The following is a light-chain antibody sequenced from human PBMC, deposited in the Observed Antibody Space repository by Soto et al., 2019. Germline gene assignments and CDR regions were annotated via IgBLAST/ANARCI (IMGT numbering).Light chain of an antibody. Sequence: QSALTQPASGSGSPGQSITISCTGTSSDVGGYNYVSWYQQHPGKAPKLMIYDVSNRPSGVSNRFSGYKSGNTASLTISGLQAEDGADYYCSSYTRSSTDVFGTGTKLTVL. CDR1: SSDVGGYNY. CDR3: SSYTRSSTDV. J-gene: IGLJ1*01. V-gene: IGLV2-14*01. CDR2: DVS.